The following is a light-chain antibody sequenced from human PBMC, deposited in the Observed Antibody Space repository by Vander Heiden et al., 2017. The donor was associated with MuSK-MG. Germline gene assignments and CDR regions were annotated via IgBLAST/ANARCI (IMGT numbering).Light chain of an antibody. CDR3: QQSYSTLGT. CDR1: QSISSS. CDR2: AAS. V-gene: IGKV1-39*01. J-gene: IGKJ1*01. Sequence: DIQMTQSPSSLSASVGDRVTISCRASQSISSSLNLYQQKPGKAPNLLIYAASSLQSGVPSRFSGSGSGTDFILTISSLQPEDFATYYCQQSYSTLGTFGQGTRVEIK.